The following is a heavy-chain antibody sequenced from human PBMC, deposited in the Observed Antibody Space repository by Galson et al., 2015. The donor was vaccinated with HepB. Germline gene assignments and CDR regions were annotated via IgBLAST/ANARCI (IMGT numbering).Heavy chain of an antibody. J-gene: IGHJ4*02. CDR2: ISVSAGRT. CDR3: AKRNHSVTTFFDY. V-gene: IGHV3-23*01. CDR1: GFTFSNYA. Sequence: SLRLSCAASGFTFSNYAMSWVRQAPGQGLEWVSDISVSAGRTYYADSVKGQFTISRDNSKNTLYLQMNSLRAEDTAVYYRAKRNHSVTTFFDYWGRGTLVAVSS. D-gene: IGHD4-17*01.